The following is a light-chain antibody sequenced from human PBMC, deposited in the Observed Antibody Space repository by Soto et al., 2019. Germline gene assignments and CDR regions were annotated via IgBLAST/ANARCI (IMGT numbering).Light chain of an antibody. CDR2: EVS. CDR3: SSYTSSSTLV. V-gene: IGLV2-14*01. Sequence: QSALTQPASVSGSHGQSITISCTGTSSDVGGYNYVSWYQQHPGKAPKLMIYEVSNRPSGVSNRCSGSKSGNTASLTISGLQAEYEADYYCSSYTSSSTLVFGGGTKLTVL. J-gene: IGLJ2*01. CDR1: SSDVGGYNY.